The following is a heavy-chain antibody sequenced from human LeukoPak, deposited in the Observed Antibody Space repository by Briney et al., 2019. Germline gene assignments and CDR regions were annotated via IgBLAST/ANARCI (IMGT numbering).Heavy chain of an antibody. Sequence: PGGSLRLSCAASGFTFGDYAMHWVRQAPGKGLEWVSGISWNSGSIGYADSVKGRFTISRDNAKNSLYLQMNSLRAEDTALYYCAKEGRKKESGYSSGWYWGGYPLIPYYFDYWGQGTLVTVSS. J-gene: IGHJ4*02. V-gene: IGHV3-9*01. CDR2: ISWNSGSI. CDR1: GFTFGDYA. CDR3: AKEGRKKESGYSSGWYWGGYPLIPYYFDY. D-gene: IGHD6-19*01.